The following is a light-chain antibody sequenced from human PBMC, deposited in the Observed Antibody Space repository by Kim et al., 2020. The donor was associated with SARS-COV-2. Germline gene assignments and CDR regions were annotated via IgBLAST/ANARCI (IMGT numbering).Light chain of an antibody. CDR3: QQLYTCPLT. V-gene: IGKV3-11*01. Sequence: VFPPSPATLSLSPGERATLSCRASQSVGNSLAWFQQKPGQAPRLLIFETSNRATGFPARFSGSGSGTAFTLTISSLEPEDFAVYYCQQLYTCPLTFGRGTKVEI. CDR1: QSVGNS. CDR2: ETS. J-gene: IGKJ4*01.